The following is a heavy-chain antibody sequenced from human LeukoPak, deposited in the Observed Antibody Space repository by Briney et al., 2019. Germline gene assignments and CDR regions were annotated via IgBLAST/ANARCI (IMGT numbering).Heavy chain of an antibody. Sequence: GASVKVSCKASGYSFTGFYIHWVRQAPGQGLEWMGWINPNTGGTYFAQKFQDRVTMTSDTSIDTAYMDLRSLRSDDSAIYYCARVRVPRGDSYGPFPFWGQGTLVTVSS. V-gene: IGHV1-2*02. D-gene: IGHD5-18*01. J-gene: IGHJ4*02. CDR3: ARVRVPRGDSYGPFPF. CDR1: GYSFTGFY. CDR2: INPNTGGT.